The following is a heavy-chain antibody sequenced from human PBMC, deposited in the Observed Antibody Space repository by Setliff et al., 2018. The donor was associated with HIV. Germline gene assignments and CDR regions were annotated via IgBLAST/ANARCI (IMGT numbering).Heavy chain of an antibody. D-gene: IGHD2-21*01. Sequence: PSETLSLTCTVSGGSISSGNYYWSRIRQDAGKGLEWIGRIYTSGSANYNPSLKSRVTISVDTSKNQFSLKLSSVTVADTALYYCGRHNSHGLGGGAGGDFDIWGQGTMVTVSS. CDR2: IYTSGSA. CDR3: GRHNSHGLGGGAGGDFDI. J-gene: IGHJ3*02. V-gene: IGHV4-61*02. CDR1: GGSISSGNYY.